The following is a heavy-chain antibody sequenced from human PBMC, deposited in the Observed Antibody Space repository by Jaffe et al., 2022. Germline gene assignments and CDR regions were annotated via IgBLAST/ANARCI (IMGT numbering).Heavy chain of an antibody. CDR2: IYHSGST. D-gene: IGHD3-22*01. J-gene: IGHJ5*02. CDR3: ARGYYDSSGYWFDP. Sequence: QVQLQESGPGLVKPSETLSLTCAVSGYSISSGYYWGWIRQPPGKGLEWIGSIYHSGSTYYNPSLKSRVTISVDTSKNQFSLKLSSVTAADTAVYYCARGYYDSSGYWFDPWGQGTLVTVSS. CDR1: GYSISSGYY. V-gene: IGHV4-38-2*01.